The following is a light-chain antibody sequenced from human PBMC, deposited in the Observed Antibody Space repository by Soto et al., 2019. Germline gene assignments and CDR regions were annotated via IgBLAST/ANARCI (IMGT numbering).Light chain of an antibody. CDR2: GAS. CDR1: QSVSSSY. CDR3: QQYGSSPTWT. Sequence: EIVLTQSPGTLSLSPGEGPTLSCRAIQSVSSSYLAWYQQKPGQAPRLLIYGASSRATGIPDRFSGSGSGTDFTLTISRLEPEDFAVYYCQQYGSSPTWTFGQGTKVDIK. V-gene: IGKV3-20*01. J-gene: IGKJ1*01.